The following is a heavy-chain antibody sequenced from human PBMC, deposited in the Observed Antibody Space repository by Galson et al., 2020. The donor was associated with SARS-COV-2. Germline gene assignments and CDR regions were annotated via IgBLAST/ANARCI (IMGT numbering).Heavy chain of an antibody. CDR3: ASGPLYGDYPSFDY. CDR1: GFTVSSNY. V-gene: IGHV3-53*01. D-gene: IGHD4-17*01. Sequence: GGSLRLSCAASGFTVSSNYMSWVRQAPGKGLEWVSVIYSGGSTYYADSVKGRFTISRDNSKNTLYLQMNSLRAEDTAVYYCASGPLYGDYPSFDYWGQGTLVTVSS. J-gene: IGHJ4*02. CDR2: IYSGGST.